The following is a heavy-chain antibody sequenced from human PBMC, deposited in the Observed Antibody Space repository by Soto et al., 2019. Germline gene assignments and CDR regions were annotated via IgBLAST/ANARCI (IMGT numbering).Heavy chain of an antibody. CDR1: GFTFDDYA. V-gene: IGHV3-9*01. J-gene: IGHJ6*03. CDR2: ISWNSGSI. D-gene: IGHD3-10*01. CDR3: TRGFGDYYYYMDV. Sequence: GGSLRLSCAASGFTFDDYAMHWVRQAPGKGLEWVSGISWNSGSIGYADSVKGRFTISRDNAKNSLYLQMNSLRAEDTALYYCTRGFGDYYYYMDVWGKGTTVTVSS.